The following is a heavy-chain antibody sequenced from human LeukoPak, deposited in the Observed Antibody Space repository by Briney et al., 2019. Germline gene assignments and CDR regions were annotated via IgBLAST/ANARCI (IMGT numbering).Heavy chain of an antibody. Sequence: GGSLRLSCTASGLLFGDYAMTWVRQAPGKGLEWVGFIRSKPYGGTAEYAASVKGRFTISRDDSKTIAYLDMNGLKTEDTAVYHCTVQVIPSDKWFDPWGQGTPVTASS. CDR1: GLLFGDYA. CDR3: TVQVIPSDKWFDP. CDR2: IRSKPYGGTA. V-gene: IGHV3-49*04. J-gene: IGHJ5*02. D-gene: IGHD2-21*01.